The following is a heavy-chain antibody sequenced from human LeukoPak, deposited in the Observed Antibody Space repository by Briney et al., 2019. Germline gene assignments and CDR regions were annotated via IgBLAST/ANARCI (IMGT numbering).Heavy chain of an antibody. CDR1: GFTFSSYA. CDR3: AGGGQCPPFAY. D-gene: IGHD5/OR15-5a*01. V-gene: IGHV3-23*01. CDR2: ISGSGGST. Sequence: GSLRLSCAASGFTFSSYAMSWVRQPPGKGLDWVSAISGSGGSTYYADSVKGRFTISRDSSKNTVYLQMTSLKAEHTATYYCAGGGQCPPFAYWGQGTLVTVSS. J-gene: IGHJ4*02.